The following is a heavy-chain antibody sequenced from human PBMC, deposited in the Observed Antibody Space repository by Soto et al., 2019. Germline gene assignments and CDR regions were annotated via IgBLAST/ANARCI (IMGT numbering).Heavy chain of an antibody. Sequence: SVKVSCKASGGTFSSCAISWVRQAPGQGLEWMGGIIPIFGTANYAQKFQGRVTITADKSTSTAYMELSSLRSEDTAVYYCARGDPYSSGWYWRALDYWGQGTLVTVSS. CDR1: GGTFSSCA. D-gene: IGHD6-19*01. CDR3: ARGDPYSSGWYWRALDY. J-gene: IGHJ4*02. CDR2: IIPIFGTA. V-gene: IGHV1-69*06.